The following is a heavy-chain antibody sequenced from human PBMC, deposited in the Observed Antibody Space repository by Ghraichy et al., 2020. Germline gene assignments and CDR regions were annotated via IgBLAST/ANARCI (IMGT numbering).Heavy chain of an antibody. D-gene: IGHD3-10*01. Sequence: GGSLRLSCAASGFTFSSYWMSWVRQAPGKGLERVANIKQDGSEKYYVDSVKGRFTISRDNAKNSLYLQMNSLRAEDTAVYYCARDSPHYYGSGSYCDYWGQGTLVTVSS. J-gene: IGHJ4*02. CDR2: IKQDGSEK. CDR3: ARDSPHYYGSGSYCDY. V-gene: IGHV3-7*01. CDR1: GFTFSSYW.